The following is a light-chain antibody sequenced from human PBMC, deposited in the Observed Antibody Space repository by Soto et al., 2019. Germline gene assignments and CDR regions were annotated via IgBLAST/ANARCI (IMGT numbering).Light chain of an antibody. J-gene: IGLJ3*02. Sequence: QPVLTQPPSASGTPGQRVTISCSGSSSNIGSNYVYWYQQLPGTAPKLLIYRNNQRPPGVPDRFSGSKSGTSASLAISGLRSEDEADYYCAAWDDSLSAPWVFGGGTKLTVL. CDR3: AAWDDSLSAPWV. CDR1: SSNIGSNY. CDR2: RNN. V-gene: IGLV1-47*01.